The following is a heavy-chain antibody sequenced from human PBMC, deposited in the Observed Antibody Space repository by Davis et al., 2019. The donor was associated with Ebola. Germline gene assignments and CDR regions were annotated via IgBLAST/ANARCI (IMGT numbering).Heavy chain of an antibody. CDR3: ARDLVVPAAIPFYYYYGMDV. V-gene: IGHV3-7*03. Sequence: GGSLRLSCVASGFSFSGFWMTWVRQAPGKGLEWVANIKQDGSEKYYVDSVKGRFTISRDNAKNSLYLQMNSLRAEDTAVYYCARDLVVPAAIPFYYYYGMDVWGQGTTVTVSS. CDR1: GFSFSGFW. J-gene: IGHJ6*02. D-gene: IGHD2-2*02. CDR2: IKQDGSEK.